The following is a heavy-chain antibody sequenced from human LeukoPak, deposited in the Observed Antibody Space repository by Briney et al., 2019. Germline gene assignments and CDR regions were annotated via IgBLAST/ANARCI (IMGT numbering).Heavy chain of an antibody. Sequence: GGSLRLSCAASGFTFSSYAMSWVRQAPGKGLEWVSSISGLSSHIYYGDSVKGRFSISRDNAKNSLYLQMNSLGTDDTAVYFCGRAFPPLRTSSAGDLWGQGTLVTVSS. CDR3: GRAFPPLRTSSAGDL. J-gene: IGHJ4*02. D-gene: IGHD3-16*01. V-gene: IGHV3-21*01. CDR2: ISGLSSHI. CDR1: GFTFSSYA.